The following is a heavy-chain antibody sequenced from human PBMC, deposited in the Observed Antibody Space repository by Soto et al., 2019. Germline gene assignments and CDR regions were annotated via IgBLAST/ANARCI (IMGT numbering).Heavy chain of an antibody. Sequence: ASVKVSCKASGYTFTSYDTYWVRQATGQGLEWMGWMNPNTGNSGYAQKFQGRVTMTSDTSISTAHMELSSLRSEDTAVYYCARRAETNGWNGFGADKYYFDFWGQGTLVTVSS. CDR3: ARRAETNGWNGFGADKYYFDF. CDR1: GYTFTSYD. CDR2: MNPNTGNS. J-gene: IGHJ4*02. V-gene: IGHV1-8*01. D-gene: IGHD1-1*01.